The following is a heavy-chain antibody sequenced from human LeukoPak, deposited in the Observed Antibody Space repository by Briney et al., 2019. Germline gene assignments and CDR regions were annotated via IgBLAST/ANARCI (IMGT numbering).Heavy chain of an antibody. D-gene: IGHD3-22*01. V-gene: IGHV3-23*01. Sequence: GGSLGLSCAASEFTFSNFALSWVRQAPGKGLEWVSTISGSGDKKYYANSMKGRFTISKDNSKNTLSLHINTLRAEDTAVYYCAKDLLQTFFFDSSGYYSDAFGMWGQGTMVTVSP. CDR1: EFTFSNFA. J-gene: IGHJ3*02. CDR2: ISGSGDKK. CDR3: AKDLLQTFFFDSSGYYSDAFGM.